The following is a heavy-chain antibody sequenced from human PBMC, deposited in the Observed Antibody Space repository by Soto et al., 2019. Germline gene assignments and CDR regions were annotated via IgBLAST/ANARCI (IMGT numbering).Heavy chain of an antibody. CDR3: AKDEGRGVVIRGDYYYYGMDV. CDR2: ISYDGSNK. Sequence: GGSLRLSCAASGFTFSSYGMHWVRQAPGKGLEWVAVISYDGSNKYYADSVKGRFTISRDNSKNTLYLQMNSLRAEDTAVYYCAKDEGRGVVIRGDYYYYGMDVWGQGTTVTVSS. D-gene: IGHD3-3*01. CDR1: GFTFSSYG. V-gene: IGHV3-30*18. J-gene: IGHJ6*02.